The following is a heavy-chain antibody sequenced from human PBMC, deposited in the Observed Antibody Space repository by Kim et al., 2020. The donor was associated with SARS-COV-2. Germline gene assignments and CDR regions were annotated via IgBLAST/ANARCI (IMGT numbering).Heavy chain of an antibody. D-gene: IGHD3-22*01. J-gene: IGHJ3*02. V-gene: IGHV4-39*01. Sequence: SETLSLTCTVSGGSISSSSYYWGWIRQPPGKGLEWIGSIYYSGSTYYNPSLKSRVTISVDTSKNQFSLKLSSVTAADTAVYYCARHAKLRITMIVVSDAFDIWGQGTMVTVSS. CDR2: IYYSGST. CDR3: ARHAKLRITMIVVSDAFDI. CDR1: GGSISSSSYY.